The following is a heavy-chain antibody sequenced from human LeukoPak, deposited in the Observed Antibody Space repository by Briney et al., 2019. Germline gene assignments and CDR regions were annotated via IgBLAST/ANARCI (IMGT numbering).Heavy chain of an antibody. V-gene: IGHV3-21*01. J-gene: IGHJ5*02. CDR2: ISSSSSYI. Sequence: PGGSLRLSCAASGFTFSSYSMNWVRQAPGKGLEWVSSISSSSSYIYYADSVKGRFTISRDNAKNSLYLQMNSLRAEDTAVYYCAREIDYSNYGVWFDPWGQGTLVTVSS. CDR3: AREIDYSNYGVWFDP. CDR1: GFTFSSYS. D-gene: IGHD4-11*01.